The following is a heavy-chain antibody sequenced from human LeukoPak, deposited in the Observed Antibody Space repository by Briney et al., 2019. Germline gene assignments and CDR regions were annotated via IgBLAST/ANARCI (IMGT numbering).Heavy chain of an antibody. CDR1: GFTFSDYY. CDR3: AKDGRLGGYFDY. V-gene: IGHV3-11*04. Sequence: GGSLRLSCAASGFTFSDYYMSWIRQAPGKGLEWVSYISSSGTTIYHADSVKGRFTISRDNAKNKLYLQMNSLRAEETAVYYCAKDGRLGGYFDYWGQGTLVTVSS. D-gene: IGHD2-15*01. J-gene: IGHJ4*02. CDR2: ISSSGTTI.